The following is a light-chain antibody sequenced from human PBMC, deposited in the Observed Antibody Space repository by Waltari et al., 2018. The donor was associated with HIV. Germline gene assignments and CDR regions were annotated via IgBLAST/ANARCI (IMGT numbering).Light chain of an antibody. CDR3: CSSAGRYTFV. CDR1: SNDVGAYNY. CDR2: DLN. V-gene: IGLV2-11*01. J-gene: IGLJ1*01. Sequence: QPPLTQSRSVSGSPGQSITISCTGTSNDVGAYNYVSWYQQHPGRAPTLLFFDLNRRPSRLPDRVSGSKSGNTASLTISGLQAEDEADYYCCSSAGRYTFVFGTGTKVTVL.